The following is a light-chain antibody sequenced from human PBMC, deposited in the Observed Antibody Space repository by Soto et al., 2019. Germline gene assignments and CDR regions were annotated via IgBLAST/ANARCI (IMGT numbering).Light chain of an antibody. Sequence: QSALTQPPSASGSPEQSVTISCSGTKNDIGVYDFVSWYQHHPGKAPRLIIYEVVQRPSGVPDRFSGSKSGNTASLTVSGLQAADEADYFCKSYAGSNTYVFGSGTKLTVL. CDR3: KSYAGSNTYV. CDR1: KNDIGVYDF. CDR2: EVV. V-gene: IGLV2-8*01. J-gene: IGLJ1*01.